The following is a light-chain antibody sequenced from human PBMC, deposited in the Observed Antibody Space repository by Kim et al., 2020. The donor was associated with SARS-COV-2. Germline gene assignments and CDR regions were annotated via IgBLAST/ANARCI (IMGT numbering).Light chain of an antibody. Sequence: DIQMTQSPSTLSASVGDRVTMTCRASQTISDWLAWYQQKPGKAPKLLIYKASSLQSGVPSRFSGSGSGTEFTLTISSLQPEDFATYYCQSYKSYWTFGQGTKVDIK. CDR1: QTISDW. CDR3: QSYKSYWT. J-gene: IGKJ1*01. CDR2: KAS. V-gene: IGKV1-5*03.